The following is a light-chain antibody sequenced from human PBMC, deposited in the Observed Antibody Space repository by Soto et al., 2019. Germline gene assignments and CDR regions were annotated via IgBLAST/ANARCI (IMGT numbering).Light chain of an antibody. CDR1: QGISNY. CDR3: QKYNSAPRT. V-gene: IGKV1-27*01. CDR2: AAS. J-gene: IGKJ1*01. Sequence: DIQMTQSPSSLSASVGDRVTITCRASQGISNYLVWYQQKTGKVPKLLIYAASTLQSGVPSRFSGSGSRTDFTLTISSLQPEDVATYYCQKYNSAPRTFGQGTKVEIK.